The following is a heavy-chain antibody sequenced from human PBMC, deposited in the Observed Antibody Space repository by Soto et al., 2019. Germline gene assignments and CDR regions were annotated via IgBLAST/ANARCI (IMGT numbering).Heavy chain of an antibody. CDR1: GYTFTSYA. J-gene: IGHJ4*02. CDR3: AGVFSDEQSKYYFDY. V-gene: IGHV1-3*01. D-gene: IGHD1-26*01. Sequence: ASVKVSCKASGYTFTSYAMYWVRQAPGQRLEWMGWINAGNGNAKYSQKFQGRVTITGDKSTSTAYMELSSLGSEDTAVYYCAGVFSDEQSKYYFDYWGQGTLVTVSS. CDR2: INAGNGNA.